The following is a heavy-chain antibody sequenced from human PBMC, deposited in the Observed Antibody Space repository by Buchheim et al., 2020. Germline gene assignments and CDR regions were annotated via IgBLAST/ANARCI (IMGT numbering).Heavy chain of an antibody. D-gene: IGHD3-10*01. Sequence: QVQLQESGPGLVKPSQTLSLTCTVSGGSISSGSYYWSWIRQPAGKGLEWIGRIYTSGSTNYNPSLKSRVTISVDTSKNQFSLKLSSVTAADTAVYYCARSAGTYYYGSGLFDYWGQGTL. V-gene: IGHV4-61*02. CDR2: IYTSGST. J-gene: IGHJ4*02. CDR3: ARSAGTYYYGSGLFDY. CDR1: GGSISSGSYY.